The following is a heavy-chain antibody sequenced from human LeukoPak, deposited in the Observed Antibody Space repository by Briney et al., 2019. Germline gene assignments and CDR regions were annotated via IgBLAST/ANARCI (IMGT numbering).Heavy chain of an antibody. V-gene: IGHV3-23*01. J-gene: IGHJ4*02. CDR2: ISGSGGNT. CDR3: AKRRGRGYPAPLDY. D-gene: IGHD3-16*02. CDR1: GFTFSSYA. Sequence: GGSLRLSCAASGFTFSSYAMTWVRQAPGKGLEWVAVISGSGGNTYYADSVKGRFTISRDNSKNTLYLQMNSLRAENTAVYYCAKRRGRGYPAPLDYWGQGTLVTVAS.